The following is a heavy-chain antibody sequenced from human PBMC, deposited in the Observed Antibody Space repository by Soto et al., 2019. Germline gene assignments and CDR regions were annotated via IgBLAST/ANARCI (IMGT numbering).Heavy chain of an antibody. Sequence: QVQLVQSGAEVKKPGASVKVSCKASGYTFTSYDINWVRQATGQGLEWMGWMNPNSGNTGYAQKIQGRVTMTRNTSRSTAYMELSSLRSEDTDVYYCARGGCSGGSCYQNYYYYYGMDVWGQGTTVTVSS. CDR2: MNPNSGNT. CDR1: GYTFTSYD. V-gene: IGHV1-8*01. J-gene: IGHJ6*02. D-gene: IGHD2-15*01. CDR3: ARGGCSGGSCYQNYYYYYGMDV.